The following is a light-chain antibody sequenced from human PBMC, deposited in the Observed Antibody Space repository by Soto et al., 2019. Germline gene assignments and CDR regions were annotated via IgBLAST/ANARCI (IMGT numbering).Light chain of an antibody. CDR1: SSNIGNNY. CDR2: DNS. CDR3: GTWDSSLSVHV. V-gene: IGLV1-51*01. Sequence: QSVLTQPPSVSAAPGQKVTISCSGSSSNIGNNYVSWYQQVPGTAPKLLIYDNSKRPSGNPDRFSGSKSGTSATLGISGLQTGEEADYYCGTWDSSLSVHVFGTGTKV. J-gene: IGLJ1*01.